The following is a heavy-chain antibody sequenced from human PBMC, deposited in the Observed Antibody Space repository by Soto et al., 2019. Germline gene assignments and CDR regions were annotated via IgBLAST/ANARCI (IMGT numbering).Heavy chain of an antibody. D-gene: IGHD2-21*02. CDR2: LQTDGSHP. CDR3: ARRGDPEY. V-gene: IGHV3-74*01. CDR1: GFTFDYYW. J-gene: IGHJ4*02. Sequence: EVQLVESGGGLVQPGGSLRLSCVASGFTFDYYWMHWVRQAPGEGLMWVSRLQTDGSHPDYADSVKGRFTISRDNAKNTLYLQKNNLSAQDAAGYYCARRGDPEYRGQGTLVTVSS.